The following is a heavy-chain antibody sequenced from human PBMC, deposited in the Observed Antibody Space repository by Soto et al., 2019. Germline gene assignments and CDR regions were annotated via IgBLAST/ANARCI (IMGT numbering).Heavy chain of an antibody. J-gene: IGHJ4*02. Sequence: ASVKVSCKASGYTFTSYAMHWVRQAPGQRLEWMGWINAGNGNTKYSQKFQGRVTITRDTSASTAYMELSSLRSEDTAVYYCAKSIYCSGGSCYNPGFDYWGQGTLVTVSS. CDR1: GYTFTSYA. CDR2: INAGNGNT. D-gene: IGHD2-15*01. CDR3: AKSIYCSGGSCYNPGFDY. V-gene: IGHV1-3*01.